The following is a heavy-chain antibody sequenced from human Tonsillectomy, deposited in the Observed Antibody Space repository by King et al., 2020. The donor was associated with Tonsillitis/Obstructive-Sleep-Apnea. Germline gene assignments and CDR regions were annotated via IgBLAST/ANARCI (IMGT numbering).Heavy chain of an antibody. V-gene: IGHV3-30*01. D-gene: IGHD2-2*01. CDR2: ISYDGSNK. J-gene: IGHJ4*02. CDR3: ANDRHIVVVPAAMYDY. Sequence: VQLVESGGGVVQPGRSLRLSCAASGFTFSSYAMHWVRQAPGKGLEWVAVISYDGSNKYYADSVKGRFTISRDNSKNTLYLQMNSLRAEDTAVYYCANDRHIVVVPAAMYDYWGQGTLVTVSS. CDR1: GFTFSSYA.